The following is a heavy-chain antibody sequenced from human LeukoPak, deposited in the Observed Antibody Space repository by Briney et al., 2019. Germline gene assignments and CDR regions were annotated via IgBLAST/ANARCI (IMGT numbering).Heavy chain of an antibody. V-gene: IGHV4-39*01. J-gene: IGHJ4*02. Sequence: SETLSLTCTVSGGSVISTTYYWGWIRQPPGKGLEYIGSFYYTGTTYYNPSLKSRATISVDTSKNQVSLNLNSVTAADTAVYYCARHRTTVTTPFDYWGQGTLVTVSS. CDR1: GGSVISTTYY. D-gene: IGHD4-17*01. CDR2: FYYTGTT. CDR3: ARHRTTVTTPFDY.